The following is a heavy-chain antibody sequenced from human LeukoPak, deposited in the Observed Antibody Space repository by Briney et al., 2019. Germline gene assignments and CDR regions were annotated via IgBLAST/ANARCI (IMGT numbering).Heavy chain of an antibody. CDR3: AHKSTSYSMASFDY. V-gene: IGHV2-5*01. Sequence: SGPTLVNPTQTLTLTCTFSGFSLSTSGVGVGWIRQPPGKALEWLALIYWNDVKRYSPSLKSRLTITKDTSKNQVVLTMTNMDPVDTATYYCAHKSTSYSMASFDYWGQGTLVTVSS. CDR2: IYWNDVK. CDR1: GFSLSTSGVG. D-gene: IGHD3-10*01. J-gene: IGHJ4*02.